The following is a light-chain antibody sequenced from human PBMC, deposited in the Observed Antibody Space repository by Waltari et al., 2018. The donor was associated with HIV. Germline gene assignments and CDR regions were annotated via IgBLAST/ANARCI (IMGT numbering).Light chain of an antibody. V-gene: IGLV2-11*01. CDR3: SSYTATYTHV. CDR2: DLS. J-gene: IGLJ2*01. Sequence: HSALTQPASVSGSPGQSVTISCTGPTNDLGVFDFVSWYQQFPGKAPKLIIYDLSQRPSAVPVRFTGSRSGDTASLTISGLQAEDEAHYYCSSYTATYTHVFGGGTTVTVL. CDR1: TNDLGVFDF.